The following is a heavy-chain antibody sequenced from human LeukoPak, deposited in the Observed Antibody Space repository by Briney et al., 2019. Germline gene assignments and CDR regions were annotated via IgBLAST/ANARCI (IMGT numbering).Heavy chain of an antibody. CDR3: ATDRPVTTHAFDI. V-gene: IGHV4-30-4*08. D-gene: IGHD4-17*01. Sequence: PSQTLSLTCTVSGGSISSGDYYWSWIRQPPGKGLEGIGYIYYSGSTYYNPSLKSRVTISVDTSKNQFSLKLSSVTAADTAVYYCATDRPVTTHAFDIWGQGTMVTVSS. CDR1: GGSISSGDYY. CDR2: IYYSGST. J-gene: IGHJ3*02.